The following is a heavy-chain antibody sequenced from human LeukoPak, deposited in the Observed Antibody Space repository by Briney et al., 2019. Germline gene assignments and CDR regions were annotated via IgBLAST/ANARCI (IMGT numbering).Heavy chain of an antibody. CDR3: ARALRSSGYYLY. CDR2: IYTSGST. V-gene: IGHV4-61*02. CDR1: GGSISSGSYY. D-gene: IGHD3-22*01. J-gene: IGHJ4*02. Sequence: SQTLSLTCTVSGGSISSGSYYWSWIRQPAGQGLEWIGRIYTSGSTNYNPSPKSRVTISVDTSKNQFSLKLSSVTAADTAVYYCARALRSSGYYLYWGQGTLVTVSS.